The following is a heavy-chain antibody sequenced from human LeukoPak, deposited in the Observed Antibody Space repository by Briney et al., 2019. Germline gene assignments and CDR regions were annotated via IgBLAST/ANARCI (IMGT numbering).Heavy chain of an antibody. D-gene: IGHD6-6*01. CDR2: IYYSGST. Sequence: PSETLSLTCTVSGGSISSYYWSWIRQPPGKGLEWIGYIYYSGSTNYNPSLKSRVTISVDTSKNQFSLKLSSVTAADTAVYYCARAYSSSSARAYYFDYWGQGTLVTVSS. J-gene: IGHJ4*02. V-gene: IGHV4-59*01. CDR1: GGSISSYY. CDR3: ARAYSSSSARAYYFDY.